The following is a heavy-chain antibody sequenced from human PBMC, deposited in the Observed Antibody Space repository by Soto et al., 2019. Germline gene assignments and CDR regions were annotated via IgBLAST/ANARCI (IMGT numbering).Heavy chain of an antibody. J-gene: IGHJ6*04. Sequence: ASVKVSCKASGGTFSSYTISWVRQAPGQGLEWMGRIIPILGIANYAQKFQGRVTITADKSTSTAYMELSSLRSEDTAVYYCARDLYYYGPSSYWGRDVWGKGTRVTFPS. CDR3: ARDLYYYGPSSYWGRDV. D-gene: IGHD3-10*01. CDR2: IIPILGIA. CDR1: GGTFSSYT. V-gene: IGHV1-69*04.